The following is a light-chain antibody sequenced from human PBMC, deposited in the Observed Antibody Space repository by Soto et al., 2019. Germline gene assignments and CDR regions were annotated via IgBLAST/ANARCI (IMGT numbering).Light chain of an antibody. Sequence: QSALTQPPSAYGSPGQSVAISCTGTSSDVGGYNYVSWYQQHPGKAPKLMIYEVNKRPSGVPDRFSGSKSGNTASLTVSGLQAEDEADYYCSSYAGSSNVFGTGTKVTGL. J-gene: IGLJ1*01. V-gene: IGLV2-8*01. CDR3: SSYAGSSNV. CDR2: EVN. CDR1: SSDVGGYNY.